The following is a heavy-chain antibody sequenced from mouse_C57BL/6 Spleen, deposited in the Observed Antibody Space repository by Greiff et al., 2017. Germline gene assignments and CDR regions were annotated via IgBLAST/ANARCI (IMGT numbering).Heavy chain of an antibody. CDR2: IDPSDSET. CDR3: ARGERRDWYFDV. V-gene: IGHV1-52*01. Sequence: QVQLQQPGAELVRPGSSVKLSCKASGYTFTSYWMHWVKQRPIQGLEWIGNIDPSDSETHYNQKFKDKATLTVDKSSSTAYMQLSSLTSEDSAVYYCARGERRDWYFDVWGTGTTVTVSS. D-gene: IGHD2-12*01. J-gene: IGHJ1*03. CDR1: GYTFTSYW.